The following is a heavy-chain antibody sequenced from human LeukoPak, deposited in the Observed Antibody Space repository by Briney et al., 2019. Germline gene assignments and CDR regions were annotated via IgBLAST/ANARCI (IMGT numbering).Heavy chain of an antibody. J-gene: IGHJ4*02. CDR1: GGSISSYY. Sequence: SETLSLTCTVSGGSISSYYWSWIRQPPGKGLEWIGYIYYSGSTNYNPSLKSRVTISVDTSKNQFSLKLSSVTAADTAVYYCARGGIAAAIRTFDYWGQGTLVTVSS. V-gene: IGHV4-59*01. CDR3: ARGGIAAAIRTFDY. CDR2: IYYSGST. D-gene: IGHD6-13*01.